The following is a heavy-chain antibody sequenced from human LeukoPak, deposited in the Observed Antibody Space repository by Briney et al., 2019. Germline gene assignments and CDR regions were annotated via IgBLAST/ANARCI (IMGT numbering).Heavy chain of an antibody. CDR2: ISTNGGST. CDR1: GFTFSSYA. Sequence: PGGSLRLSCAASGFTFSSYAMYWVRQAPGKGLEYVSAISTNGGSTYYANSVKGRFTISRDNAKNSLYLQMNSLRVEDTAEYYCARGRGLDVWGQGTTVTVSS. J-gene: IGHJ6*02. CDR3: ARGRGLDV. V-gene: IGHV3-64*01.